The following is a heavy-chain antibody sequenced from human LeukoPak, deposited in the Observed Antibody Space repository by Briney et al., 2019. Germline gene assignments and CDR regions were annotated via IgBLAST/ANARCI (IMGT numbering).Heavy chain of an antibody. CDR2: IWYDGNNK. Sequence: GRSLRLSCGASGFTFSNYGMHWVRQAPGKGLEWVAVIWYDGNNKYYADSVKGRFTISRDNSKNTLYLQMNSLRDEDTAVFYCARGSGGYYNYMDVWGKGTTVTVSS. CDR1: GFTFSNYG. V-gene: IGHV3-33*01. D-gene: IGHD3-10*01. J-gene: IGHJ6*03. CDR3: ARGSGGYYNYMDV.